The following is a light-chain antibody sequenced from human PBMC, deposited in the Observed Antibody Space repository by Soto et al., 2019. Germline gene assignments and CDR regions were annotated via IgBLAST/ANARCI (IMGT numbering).Light chain of an antibody. V-gene: IGKV3-11*01. Sequence: EVVLTQSPATLSLAPGERATLSCRASQFLSSYLAWYQQQPGQTPRLLIYDTSNRATGIPARFSGSRSGTDFTLTISSLEPEDFGVYFCHQRNKFGQGTRLEIK. J-gene: IGKJ5*01. CDR2: DTS. CDR3: HQRNK. CDR1: QFLSSY.